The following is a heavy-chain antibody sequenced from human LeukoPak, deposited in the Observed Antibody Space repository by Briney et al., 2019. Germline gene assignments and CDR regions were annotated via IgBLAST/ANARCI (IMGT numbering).Heavy chain of an antibody. J-gene: IGHJ6*03. CDR2: IYTSGST. D-gene: IGHD3-10*01. Sequence: SETLSLTCTVSGGSISSYYWSWIRQPAGKGLEWIGRIYTSGSTNYNPSLKSRVTMSVDTSKNQFSLKLSSVTAADTAVYYCARERYYGSGSRHYYYYYYMDVWGKGTTVTVSS. CDR1: GGSISSYY. CDR3: ARERYYGSGSRHYYYYYYMDV. V-gene: IGHV4-4*07.